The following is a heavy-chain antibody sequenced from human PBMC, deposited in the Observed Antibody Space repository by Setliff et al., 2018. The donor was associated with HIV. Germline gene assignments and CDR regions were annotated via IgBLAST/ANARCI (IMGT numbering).Heavy chain of an antibody. V-gene: IGHV4-34*01. Sequence: PSETLSLTCAVYGGSFSNYYWSWIRQPPGKGLEWIGEINYSGSTKYNPSLKSRVTMSIDKSKNQVSLELSSVTAADTAVYYCGRTMTYYYLCMDVWGNGTTVTVSS. J-gene: IGHJ6*03. CDR2: INYSGST. CDR3: GRTMTYYYLCMDV. CDR1: GGSFSNYY.